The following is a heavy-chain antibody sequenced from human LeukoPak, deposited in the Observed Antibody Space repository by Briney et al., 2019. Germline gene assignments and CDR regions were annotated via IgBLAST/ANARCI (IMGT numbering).Heavy chain of an antibody. Sequence: GGSLRLSCAASGFTFSSYAMHWVRQAPGKGLEYVSAISSNGGSTYYANSVKGRFTISRDNSKNTLYLQMGSLRAEDMAVYYCARDFLGDCSSTSCYGAFDIWGQGTMVTVSS. CDR1: GFTFSSYA. CDR3: ARDFLGDCSSTSCYGAFDI. D-gene: IGHD2-2*01. J-gene: IGHJ3*02. V-gene: IGHV3-64*01. CDR2: ISSNGGST.